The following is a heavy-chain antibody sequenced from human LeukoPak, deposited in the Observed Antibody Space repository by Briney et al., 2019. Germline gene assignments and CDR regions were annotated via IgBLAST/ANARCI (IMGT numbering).Heavy chain of an antibody. D-gene: IGHD6-6*01. CDR1: GGSISTYY. V-gene: IGHV4-59*01. J-gene: IGHJ1*01. Sequence: SETLSLTCTVSGGSISTYYWNWIRQPPGKGLEWIGYIYHGGSTNYNPSLQSRVTISVDTSKNQFSLNLNSVTAAVTAVYYCARGGAARLHFQNWGQGTLVTVSS. CDR2: IYHGGST. CDR3: ARGGAARLHFQN.